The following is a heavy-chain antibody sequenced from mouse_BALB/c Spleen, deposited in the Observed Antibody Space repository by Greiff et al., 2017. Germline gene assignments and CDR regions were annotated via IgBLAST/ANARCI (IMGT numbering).Heavy chain of an antibody. CDR2: INSNGGST. D-gene: IGHD1-2*01. V-gene: IGHV5-6-3*01. J-gene: IGHJ4*01. Sequence: EVKLEESGGGLVQPGGSLKLSCAASGFTFSSYGMSWVRQTPDKRLELVATINSNGGSTYYPDSVKGRFTISRDNAKNTLYLQMSSLKSEDTAMYYCARDRYGYNAMDYWGQGTSVTVSS. CDR1: GFTFSSYG. CDR3: ARDRYGYNAMDY.